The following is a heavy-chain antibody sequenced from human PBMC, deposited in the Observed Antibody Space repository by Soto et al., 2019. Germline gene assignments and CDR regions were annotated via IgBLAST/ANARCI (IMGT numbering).Heavy chain of an antibody. CDR2: ISGSGGRT. V-gene: IGHV3-23*01. Sequence: EVQLLESGGGLIQPGWSLRLSCEASGFTFSNYGMTWVRLAPGKGLEWVSTISGSGGRTFYADPVKGRFTISRDNSKTTLYLQMNSLRAEDTAVYYCAKEMIASTLADFFDYWGQGTLVTVSS. CDR1: GFTFSNYG. D-gene: IGHD2-21*01. CDR3: AKEMIASTLADFFDY. J-gene: IGHJ4*02.